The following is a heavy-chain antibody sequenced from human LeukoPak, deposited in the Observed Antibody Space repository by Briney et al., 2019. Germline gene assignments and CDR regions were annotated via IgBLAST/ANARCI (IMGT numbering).Heavy chain of an antibody. V-gene: IGHV3-48*01. CDR3: ARESWDDYGDY. Sequence: GGSLRLSCAASGFTFSSFAMNWARQAPGKGLEWLSYISVGSGTIYYADSVKGRFTISRDNAKNSLYLQMNSLRAEDTAVYYCARESWDDYGDYWGQGTLVTVSS. J-gene: IGHJ4*02. CDR1: GFTFSSFA. D-gene: IGHD1-26*01. CDR2: ISVGSGTI.